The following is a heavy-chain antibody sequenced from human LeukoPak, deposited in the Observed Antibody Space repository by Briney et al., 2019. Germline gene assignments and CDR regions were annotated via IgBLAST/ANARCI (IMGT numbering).Heavy chain of an antibody. CDR2: IIPIFGTA. Sequence: GASVKVSCKASGGTFSSYAISWVRQAPGQGLEWMGRIIPIFGTANYAQKFQGRVTITTDESTSTAYMELSSLRSEDTAVYYCARSKPRSRGWWGVPAAIDLDYWGQGTLVTVSS. CDR1: GGTFSSYA. J-gene: IGHJ4*02. V-gene: IGHV1-69*05. D-gene: IGHD2-2*01. CDR3: ARSKPRSRGWWGVPAAIDLDY.